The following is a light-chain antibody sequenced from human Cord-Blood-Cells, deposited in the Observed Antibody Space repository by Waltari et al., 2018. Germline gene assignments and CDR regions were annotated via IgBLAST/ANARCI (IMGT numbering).Light chain of an antibody. CDR1: QDISNY. CDR3: QQYDNLPLT. Sequence: DIQMTQSPSCRSASVGDRVTITCQESQDISNYLNWDQQKPGKGPKLLIYDAYNLETGVPSRFSGSGSGTDFTFTISSLQPEDIATYYCQQYDNLPLTFGGWTKVEIK. CDR2: DAY. J-gene: IGKJ4*01. V-gene: IGKV1-33*01.